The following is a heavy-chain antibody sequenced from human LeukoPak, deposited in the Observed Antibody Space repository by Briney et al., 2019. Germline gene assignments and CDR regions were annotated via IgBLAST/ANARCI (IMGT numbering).Heavy chain of an antibody. CDR1: GFTFSSYS. J-gene: IGHJ4*02. CDR3: ARDPPTTDYYDSSGYSDFDY. D-gene: IGHD3-22*01. CDR2: ISSSSYI. Sequence: PGGSLRLSCAASGFTFSSYSMNWVRQAPGKGLEWVSSISSSSYIYYADSVKGRFTISRDNAKNSLYLQMNSLRAEDTAVYYCARDPPTTDYYDSSGYSDFDYWGQGTLVTVSS. V-gene: IGHV3-21*01.